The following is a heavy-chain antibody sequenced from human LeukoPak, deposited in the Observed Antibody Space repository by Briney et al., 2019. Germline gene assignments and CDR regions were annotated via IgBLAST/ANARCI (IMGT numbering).Heavy chain of an antibody. J-gene: IGHJ5*02. CDR3: ARGPYGGTNWFDP. Sequence: SETLSLTCTVSGGSISTYYWSWIRQPPGKGLEWIGYIYYIGNTNYNPSLKSRVTISVDTSKNQFSLKLSSVTAADTAVYYCARGPYGGTNWFDPWGQGTLVTVSS. D-gene: IGHD3-16*01. V-gene: IGHV4-59*01. CDR2: IYYIGNT. CDR1: GGSISTYY.